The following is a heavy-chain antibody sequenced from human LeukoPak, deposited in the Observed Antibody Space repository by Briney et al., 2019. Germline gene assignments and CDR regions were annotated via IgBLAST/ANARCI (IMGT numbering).Heavy chain of an antibody. CDR2: ISYDGSNK. CDR1: GFTFSSYG. CDR3: AKLSAVAGMGFDP. J-gene: IGHJ5*02. V-gene: IGHV3-30*18. Sequence: GGSLRLFCAASGFTFSSYGMHWDRQAPGKGLEWVAVISYDGSNKYYADSVKGRFTISRDNSKNTLYLQMNSLRAEDTAVYYCAKLSAVAGMGFDPWGQGTLVTVSS. D-gene: IGHD6-19*01.